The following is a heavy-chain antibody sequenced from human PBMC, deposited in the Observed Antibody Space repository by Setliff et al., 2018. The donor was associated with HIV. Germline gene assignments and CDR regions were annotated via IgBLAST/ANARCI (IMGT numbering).Heavy chain of an antibody. CDR1: GYIFTSYY. CDR3: AASTGSTVD. J-gene: IGHJ4*02. D-gene: IGHD3-9*01. CDR2: STPLLDTT. Sequence: WASVKVSCKTSGYIFTSYYMQWVRQAPGQGLEWMGGSTPLLDTTNYAQKFQGRVTITTDESTSTAYMELGSLRSEDTAVYYCAASTGSTVDWGQGTLVTVSS. V-gene: IGHV1-69*05.